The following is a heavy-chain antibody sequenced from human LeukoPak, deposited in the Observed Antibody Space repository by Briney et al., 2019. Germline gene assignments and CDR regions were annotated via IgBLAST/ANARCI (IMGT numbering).Heavy chain of an antibody. Sequence: SETLSLTCTVSGVSISSGPYYWTWVRQYPGGGLEYIGYIHHSGLTYYNPSLKSRLTISMDTSGSQFSLQLRSVTAADTAVFFCAASYYDTLNGLDYWGQGTRVTVSS. D-gene: IGHD3-9*01. V-gene: IGHV4-31*03. CDR1: GVSISSGPYY. CDR2: IHHSGLT. CDR3: AASYYDTLNGLDY. J-gene: IGHJ4*02.